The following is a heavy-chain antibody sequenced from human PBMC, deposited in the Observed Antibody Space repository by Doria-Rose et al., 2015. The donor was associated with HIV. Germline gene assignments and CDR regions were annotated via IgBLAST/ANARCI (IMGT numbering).Heavy chain of an antibody. J-gene: IGHJ1*01. V-gene: IGHV4-34*01. CDR1: SGYY. CDR3: ARGPSDFGDYVAFQH. D-gene: IGHD4-17*01. Sequence: SGYYWTWIRQSPGEGLEWIGEINHGGSTNYNPSLKSRVTISLDMSKNQFSLKVTSVTAADTAVYYCARGPSDFGDYVAFQHWGQGTLVTVSS. CDR2: INHGGST.